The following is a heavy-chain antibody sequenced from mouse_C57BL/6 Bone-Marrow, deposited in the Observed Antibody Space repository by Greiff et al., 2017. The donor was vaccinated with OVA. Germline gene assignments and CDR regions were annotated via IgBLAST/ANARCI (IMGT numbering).Heavy chain of an antibody. CDR2: INPNNGGT. V-gene: IGHV1-22*01. CDR3: ARYYGSSYYAMDY. CDR1: GYTFTDYN. Sequence: SGPELVKPGASVKMSCKASGYTFTDYNMHWVKQSHGKSLEWIGYINPNNGGTSYNQKFKGKATLTVNKSSSTAYMELRSLTSEDSAVYYCARYYGSSYYAMDYWGQGTSVPVSS. D-gene: IGHD1-1*01. J-gene: IGHJ4*01.